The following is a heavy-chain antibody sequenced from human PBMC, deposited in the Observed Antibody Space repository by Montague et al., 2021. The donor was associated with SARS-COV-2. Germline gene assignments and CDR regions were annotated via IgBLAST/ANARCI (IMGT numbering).Heavy chain of an antibody. Sequence: TLSLTCAVSGGSIITGSNFYWGWIRQSAGKGLEWIGRIHSSGGTNYNPSLKSRVTISVDTSKNQFSLKLSSVTAADTAVYYCARHGRFSVIVNTPRGAFDIWGQGTMVTVSS. V-gene: IGHV4-61*02. CDR3: ARHGRFSVIVNTPRGAFDI. CDR2: IHSSGGT. D-gene: IGHD3-22*01. CDR1: GGSIITGSNFY. J-gene: IGHJ3*02.